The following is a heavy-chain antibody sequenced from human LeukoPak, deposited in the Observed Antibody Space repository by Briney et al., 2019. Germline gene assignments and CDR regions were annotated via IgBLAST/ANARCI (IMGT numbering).Heavy chain of an antibody. J-gene: IGHJ5*02. CDR3: ARAGSSSSGIPNWFDP. Sequence: GASVKVSCKASGYTLTNYGMHWVRQAPGQRLEWRGWINAGNGNTKYSQKFQDRVTVTRDTSTSTVYMELSSLRSEDTAVYFCARAGSSSSGIPNWFDPWGQGTLVTVSS. V-gene: IGHV1-3*01. CDR2: INAGNGNT. CDR1: GYTLTNYG. D-gene: IGHD6-6*01.